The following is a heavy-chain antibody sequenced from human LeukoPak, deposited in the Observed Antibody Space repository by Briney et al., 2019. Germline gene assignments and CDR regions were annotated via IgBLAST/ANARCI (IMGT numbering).Heavy chain of an antibody. CDR2: INPHSGDT. CDR1: RYTFTGYY. CDR3: AKDMYSRGYSGYDCFDY. D-gene: IGHD5-12*01. Sequence: GASVKVSCKASRYTFTGYYMHWVRQAPGQGLEWMGWINPHSGDTNYAQKFQGRVTMTRDTSTSTAYMEVSRLRSDDTAVYYCAKDMYSRGYSGYDCFDYWGQGTLVTVSS. J-gene: IGHJ4*02. V-gene: IGHV1-2*02.